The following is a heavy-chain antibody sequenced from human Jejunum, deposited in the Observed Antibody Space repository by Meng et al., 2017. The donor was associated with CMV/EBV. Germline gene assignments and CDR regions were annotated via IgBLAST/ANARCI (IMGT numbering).Heavy chain of an antibody. CDR3: ARDRGSGWYEAPHY. V-gene: IGHV3-48*04. J-gene: IGHJ4*02. D-gene: IGHD6-19*01. CDR2: ISSSSSTI. CDR1: GFPFSSYS. Sequence: GFPFSSYSMTWVRQAPGKGLEWVSYISSSSSTIYYADSVKGRFTVSRDNAKNSLYLQMNSLRVDDTAVYYCARDRGSGWYEAPHYWGQGTRVTVSS.